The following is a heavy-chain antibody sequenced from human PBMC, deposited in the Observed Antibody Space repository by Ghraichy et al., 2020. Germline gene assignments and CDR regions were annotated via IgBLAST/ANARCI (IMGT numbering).Heavy chain of an antibody. CDR3: ARDRGITGTHYYYYYGMDV. CDR2: INPNSGGT. Sequence: ASVKVSCKASGYTFTGYYMHWVRQAPGQGLEWMGWINPNSGGTNYAQKFQGWVTMTRDTSISTAYMELSRLRSDDTAVYYCARDRGITGTHYYYYYGMDVWGPGTTVNVSS. J-gene: IGHJ6*02. V-gene: IGHV1-2*04. D-gene: IGHD1-7*01. CDR1: GYTFTGYY.